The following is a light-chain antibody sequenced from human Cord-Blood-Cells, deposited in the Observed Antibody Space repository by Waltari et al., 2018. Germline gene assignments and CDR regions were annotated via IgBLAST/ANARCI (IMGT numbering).Light chain of an antibody. CDR2: WAF. J-gene: IGKJ3*01. CDR3: QQYYSTPFT. CDR1: QSVLYSSNNKNY. V-gene: IGKV4-1*01. Sequence: DIVMTQSPDSLAVSLGERATINCKSSQSVLYSSNNKNYLAWYQQKPGQPPKLLIYWAFTRESGVPDRFSGSGSETDFTLTISSLQAEDVAVYYCQQYYSTPFTFGPGTKVDIQ.